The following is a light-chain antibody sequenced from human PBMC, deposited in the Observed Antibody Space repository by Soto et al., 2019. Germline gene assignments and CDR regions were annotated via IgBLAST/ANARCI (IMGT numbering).Light chain of an antibody. CDR3: QQRTDWPLT. CDR1: QSVGSY. V-gene: IGKV3-11*01. Sequence: ETVLTQSPATLSLSPGQRATFSCRASQSVGSYLAWYQQKPGQAPRLLIYDASNRATGIPARFSGSGSGTDFTLTITSLEPEDFAFYFCQQRTDWPLTFGGGTKLEI. J-gene: IGKJ4*01. CDR2: DAS.